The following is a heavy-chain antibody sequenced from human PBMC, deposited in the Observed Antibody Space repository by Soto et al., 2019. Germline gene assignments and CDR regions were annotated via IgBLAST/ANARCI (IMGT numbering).Heavy chain of an antibody. CDR3: ARIVRDTTRPYYFDY. D-gene: IGHD5-18*01. J-gene: IGHJ4*02. CDR2: IYYSGST. CDR1: GGSISSYY. Sequence: QVQLQESGPGLVKPSETLSLTCTVSGGSISSYYWSWIRQPPGKGLEWIGYIYYSGSTNYNPSLRSRVTKSIDTSKSQFSLKLSSVPAADTALYYCARIVRDTTRPYYFDYWGQGTLVTVSS. V-gene: IGHV4-59*08.